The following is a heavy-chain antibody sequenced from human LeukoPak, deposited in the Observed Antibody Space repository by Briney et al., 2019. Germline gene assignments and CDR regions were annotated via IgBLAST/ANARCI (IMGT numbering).Heavy chain of an antibody. D-gene: IGHD3-16*02. CDR3: ARALYYVSGRYLNDY. J-gene: IGHJ4*02. V-gene: IGHV3-11*04. Sequence: PGGSLRLSCAASGFTFTDFYMTWIRQAPGKGLQWVSYTSGPGSTIYYADSVKGRFTISRDNAKSSLHLQMNSLRAEDTAVYYCARALYYVSGRYLNDYWGQGTLVTVSS. CDR1: GFTFTDFY. CDR2: TSGPGSTI.